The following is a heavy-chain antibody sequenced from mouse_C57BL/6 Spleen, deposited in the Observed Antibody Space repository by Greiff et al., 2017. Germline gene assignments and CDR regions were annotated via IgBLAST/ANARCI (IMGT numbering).Heavy chain of an antibody. V-gene: IGHV1-59*01. D-gene: IGHD1-1*01. CDR3: ARSGYYGSSGYFDY. Sequence: QVQLQQPGAELVRPGTSVKLSCKASGYTFTSYWMHWVKQRPGQGLEWIGVIDPSDSYTNYNQKFKGKATLTVDTSSSTAYMQLSSLKSEDSAVYYCARSGYYGSSGYFDYWGQGTTLTVSS. CDR1: GYTFTSYW. CDR2: IDPSDSYT. J-gene: IGHJ2*01.